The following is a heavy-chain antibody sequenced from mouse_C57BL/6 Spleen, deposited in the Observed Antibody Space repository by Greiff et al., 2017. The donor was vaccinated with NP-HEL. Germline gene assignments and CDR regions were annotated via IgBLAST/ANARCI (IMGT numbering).Heavy chain of an antibody. CDR1: GFTFSDYG. J-gene: IGHJ1*03. D-gene: IGHD2-2*01. CDR2: ISSGSGSI. Sequence: DVQLVESGGGLVKPGGSLKLSCAASGFTFSDYGMHWVRQAPEKGLEWVGYISSGSGSIYYADTVKGRSTISGDNAKNTLFLQMTSLRSEDTAMYYCARLPRCVGYHWYFDVWGTGTTVTVSS. CDR3: ARLPRCVGYHWYFDV. V-gene: IGHV5-17*01.